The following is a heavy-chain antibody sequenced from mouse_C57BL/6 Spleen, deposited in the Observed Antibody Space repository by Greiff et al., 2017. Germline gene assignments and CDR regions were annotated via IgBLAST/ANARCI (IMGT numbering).Heavy chain of an antibody. CDR1: GYTFTSYW. V-gene: IGHV1-61*01. J-gene: IGHJ3*01. D-gene: IGHD1-1*01. Sequence: QQSCKASGYTFTSYWMDWVKQRPGQGLEWIGNIYPSDSETHYNQKFKDKATLTVDKSSSTAYMQLSSLTSEDSAVYYCARDGSSYRFAYWGQGTLVTVSA. CDR3: ARDGSSYRFAY. CDR2: IYPSDSET.